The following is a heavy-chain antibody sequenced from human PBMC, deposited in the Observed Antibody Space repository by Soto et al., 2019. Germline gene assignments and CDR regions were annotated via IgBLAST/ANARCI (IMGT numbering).Heavy chain of an antibody. CDR1: GDSYSISTYS. J-gene: IGHJ5*02. Sequence: SETLSLTCNMSGDSYSISTYSWSWIRQPPGKALQWIGFIYQSGVTSYNPSLASRVSISLDRSNNQCSLKLKSVTASDTAVYFCAGMPYTSGLRFDPWGPGTLVTVSS. D-gene: IGHD6-19*01. CDR3: AGMPYTSGLRFDP. CDR2: IYQSGVT. V-gene: IGHV4-30-2*01.